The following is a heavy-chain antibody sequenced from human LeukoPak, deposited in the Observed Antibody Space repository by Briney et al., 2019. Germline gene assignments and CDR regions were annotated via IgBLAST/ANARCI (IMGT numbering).Heavy chain of an antibody. V-gene: IGHV1-69*13. CDR2: IIPIFGTA. CDR1: GGTXSSYA. CDR3: ASETAYSGYDAQFDY. J-gene: IGHJ4*02. Sequence: SVKVSCKASGGTXSSYAIGGVRQAPGQGLEWMGGIIPIFGTANYAQKFQGRVTITADESTSTAYMELSSLRSEDTAVYYCASETAYSGYDAQFDYWGQGTLVTVSS. D-gene: IGHD5-12*01.